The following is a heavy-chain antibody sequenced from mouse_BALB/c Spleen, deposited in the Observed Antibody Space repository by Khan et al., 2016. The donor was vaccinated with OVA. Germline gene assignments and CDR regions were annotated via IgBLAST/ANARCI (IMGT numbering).Heavy chain of an antibody. J-gene: IGHJ2*01. CDR1: GFTFSRFG. CDR3: ARDANFDY. V-gene: IGHV5-17*02. Sequence: EVELVESGGGLVQPGGSRKLSCAASGFTFSRFGMHWVRQAPEKGLEWVAYIRSGSSTIYYAATVKGRFTISRDNPKNTLFLQMTSLRSEDTAMYYCARDANFDYWGQGTTLTVSS. CDR2: IRSGSSTI.